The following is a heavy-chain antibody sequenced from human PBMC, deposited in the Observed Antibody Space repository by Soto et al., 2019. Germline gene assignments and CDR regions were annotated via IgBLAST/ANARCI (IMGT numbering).Heavy chain of an antibody. CDR1: GFMFSSHW. D-gene: IGHD4-4*01. CDR3: ADPTDLDY. Sequence: GGSLRLSCAASGFMFSSHWMSWVRQAPGEGLEWVASIEPDGSEKYYVDSMKGRFTISRDNAKNSLYLQMNSLRAEDTAVYYCADPTDLDYWGQGTLVTVSS. CDR2: IEPDGSEK. V-gene: IGHV3-7*01. J-gene: IGHJ4*02.